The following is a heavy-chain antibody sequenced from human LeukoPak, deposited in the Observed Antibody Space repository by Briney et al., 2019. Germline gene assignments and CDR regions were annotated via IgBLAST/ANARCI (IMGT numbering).Heavy chain of an antibody. CDR1: GGSISSSSYY. D-gene: IGHD2-2*01. CDR2: IYYSGST. V-gene: IGHV4-39*01. J-gene: IGHJ4*02. Sequence: SETLSLTCTVSGGSISSSSYYWGWIRQPPGKGLEWIGSIYYSGSTYYNPSLKSRVTISVDTSKNQFSLKLSSVTAADTAGYYCARYCSSTSRYSTFDYWGQGTLVTVSS. CDR3: ARYCSSTSRYSTFDY.